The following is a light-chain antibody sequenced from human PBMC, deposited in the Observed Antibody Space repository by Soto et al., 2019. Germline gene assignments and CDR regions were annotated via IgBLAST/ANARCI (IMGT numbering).Light chain of an antibody. V-gene: IGKV1-33*01. J-gene: IGKJ4*01. CDR2: DAS. CDR1: QDISNY. CDR3: QQYDNLHLT. Sequence: DIQMTQSPSSLSASVGDRVTITCQASQDISNYLNWYQQKPGKAPKLLIYDASNLETGVPSRFSGRGSGTDFPFTISSLQPEDIATYYCQQYDNLHLTFGGGTKVEIK.